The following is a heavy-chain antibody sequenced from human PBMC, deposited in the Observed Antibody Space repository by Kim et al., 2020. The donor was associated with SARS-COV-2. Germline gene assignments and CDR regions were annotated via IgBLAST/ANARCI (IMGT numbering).Heavy chain of an antibody. CDR3: AAGSRVRYFDY. Sequence: TYSSTSLTSRVTISVDTSKTKFSLKLSSVTAADTAVYYCAAGSRVRYFDYWGQGTLVTVSS. CDR2: T. D-gene: IGHD2-2*01. J-gene: IGHJ4*02. V-gene: IGHV4-31*02.